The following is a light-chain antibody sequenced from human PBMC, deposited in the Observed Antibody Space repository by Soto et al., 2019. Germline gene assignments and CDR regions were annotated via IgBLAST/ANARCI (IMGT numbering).Light chain of an antibody. Sequence: QSVLTQSPSASASLGASVKLTCTLSTGHSTYAIAWHQQQPEKGPRYLMKLNSDGSHTRGDGIPDRFSGSSSGAERYPTISSLQSEDEDDYYCQTWVTGLWVFGGGTKVTVL. J-gene: IGLJ3*02. V-gene: IGLV4-69*01. CDR1: TGHSTYA. CDR2: LNSDGSH. CDR3: QTWVTGLWV.